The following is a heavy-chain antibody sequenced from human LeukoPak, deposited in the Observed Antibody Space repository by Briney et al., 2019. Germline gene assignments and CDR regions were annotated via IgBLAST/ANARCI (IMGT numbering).Heavy chain of an antibody. D-gene: IGHD2-2*01. Sequence: GASVKVSCKASGYTFTSYGISWVRQAPGQGLEWMGWISAYNGNTNYAQKLQGRVTMTTDTSTSTAYMELRSLRSDDTAVYYCARDWDIVVVPAAIDPYYYYYGMDVWGQGTTVTVSS. CDR1: GYTFTSYG. V-gene: IGHV1-18*01. CDR3: ARDWDIVVVPAAIDPYYYYYGMDV. CDR2: ISAYNGNT. J-gene: IGHJ6*02.